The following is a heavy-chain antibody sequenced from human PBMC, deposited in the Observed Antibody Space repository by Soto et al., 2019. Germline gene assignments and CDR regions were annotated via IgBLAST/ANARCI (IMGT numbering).Heavy chain of an antibody. V-gene: IGHV4-59*01. Sequence: QVQLQESGPGLVKPSETLSLTCTVSGGSISSYYWSWIRQPPGKGLEWIGYIYYSGSTNYNPSLKSRVTILVDTSKNQFSLKLSSVTAADTAVYYCASTPRERSSGWSNWFDPWGQGTLVTVSS. CDR3: ASTPRERSSGWSNWFDP. D-gene: IGHD6-19*01. J-gene: IGHJ5*02. CDR2: IYYSGST. CDR1: GGSISSYY.